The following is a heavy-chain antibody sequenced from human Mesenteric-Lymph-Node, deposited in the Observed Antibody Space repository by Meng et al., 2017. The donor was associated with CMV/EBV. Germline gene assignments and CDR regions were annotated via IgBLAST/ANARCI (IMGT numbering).Heavy chain of an antibody. CDR3: ARDGDYYDSSGYSSLDY. J-gene: IGHJ4*02. CDR2: INSDGSST. CDR1: GFTFSSYW. V-gene: IGHV3-74*01. D-gene: IGHD3-22*01. Sequence: GESLKISCAASGFTFSSYWMHWVRQAPGKGLVWVSRINSDGSSTSYADSVKGRFTISRDNAKNTLYLQMNSLRAEDTAVYYCARDGDYYDSSGYSSLDYWGQGTLVTVSS.